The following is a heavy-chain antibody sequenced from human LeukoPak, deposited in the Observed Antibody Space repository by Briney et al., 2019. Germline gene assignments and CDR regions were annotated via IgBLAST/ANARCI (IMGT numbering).Heavy chain of an antibody. CDR1: GFTSSGSA. Sequence: GGSLRLSCAASGFTSSGSAMHWVRQASGKGLEWVGRIRSKANSYATAYAASVKGRFTISRDDSKNTAYPQMNSPKTEDTAVYYCTLYGDYEAYWGQGTLVTVSS. V-gene: IGHV3-73*01. D-gene: IGHD4-17*01. CDR3: TLYGDYEAY. CDR2: IRSKANSYAT. J-gene: IGHJ4*02.